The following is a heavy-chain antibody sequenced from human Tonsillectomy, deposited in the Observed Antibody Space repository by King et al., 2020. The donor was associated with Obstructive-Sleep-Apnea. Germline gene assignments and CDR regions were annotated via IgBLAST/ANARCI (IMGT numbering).Heavy chain of an antibody. Sequence: QLVQSGAEVKKPGASVKVSCKASGYTFTSYGISWVRQAPGQGLEWMGWISAYNGNTNYAQKLQGSVTMTTDTSTSTAYMELRSLRSDDTAVYYCARGASEGFLEWLSLGYFDYWGQGTLVTVSS. CDR2: ISAYNGNT. J-gene: IGHJ4*02. V-gene: IGHV1-18*04. CDR3: ARGASEGFLEWLSLGYFDY. CDR1: GYTFTSYG. D-gene: IGHD3-3*01.